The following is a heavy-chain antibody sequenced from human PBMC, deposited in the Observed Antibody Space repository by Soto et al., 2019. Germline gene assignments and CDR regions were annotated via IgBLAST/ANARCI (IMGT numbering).Heavy chain of an antibody. J-gene: IGHJ4*02. CDR2: IIPILGIA. D-gene: IGHD1-26*01. V-gene: IGHV1-69*08. Sequence: QVQLVQSGAEVKKPGSSVKVSCKASVGTFSSYTISWVRQAPGQGREWMGRIIPILGIANYAQKFQGRVTITADNSTSTAYMELSSLRSEDTAVYYWARDSDGEVGVKPLFEYWGQGPLVTVSS. CDR3: ARDSDGEVGVKPLFEY. CDR1: VGTFSSYT.